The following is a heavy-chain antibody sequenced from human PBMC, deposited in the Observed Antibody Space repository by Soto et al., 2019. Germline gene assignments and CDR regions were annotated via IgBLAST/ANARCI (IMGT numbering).Heavy chain of an antibody. Sequence: QVQLQESGPGLVKPSETLSLTCAVSGYSISSGYYWGWIRQPPGKGLEWIGSIYHSGSTYYNPSLKSRVTISVDTSKNQFSLKLSSVTAADTAVYYCASPGGYGMDVWGQGTTVTVSS. CDR3: ASPGGYGMDV. D-gene: IGHD3-10*01. J-gene: IGHJ6*02. CDR1: GYSISSGYY. V-gene: IGHV4-38-2*01. CDR2: IYHSGST.